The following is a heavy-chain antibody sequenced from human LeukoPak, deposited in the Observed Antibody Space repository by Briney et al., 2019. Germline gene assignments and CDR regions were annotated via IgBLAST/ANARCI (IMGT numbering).Heavy chain of an antibody. CDR1: GGSFSGYY. V-gene: IGHV4-34*01. D-gene: IGHD4-17*01. J-gene: IGHJ5*02. Sequence: SETLSLTCAVYGGSFSGYYWSWIRQPPGKGLEWIGEINHSGSTNYNPSLKSRVTISVDTSKNQFSLKLSSVTAADTAVYYRATTPSTVTPYPWGQGTLVTVSS. CDR2: INHSGST. CDR3: ATTPSTVTPYP.